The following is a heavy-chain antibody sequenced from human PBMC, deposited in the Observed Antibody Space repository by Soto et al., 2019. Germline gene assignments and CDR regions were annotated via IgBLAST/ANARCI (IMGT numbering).Heavy chain of an antibody. Sequence: SETLSLTCAVSGGSISSSNWWSWVRQPPGKGLEWIGEIYHSGSTNYNPSLKSRVTISVDKSKNQFSLKLSSVTAADTAVYYCASSHSVAGNWLDPWGQGTLVTVSS. D-gene: IGHD6-19*01. J-gene: IGHJ5*02. V-gene: IGHV4-4*02. CDR2: IYHSGST. CDR3: ASSHSVAGNWLDP. CDR1: GGSISSSNW.